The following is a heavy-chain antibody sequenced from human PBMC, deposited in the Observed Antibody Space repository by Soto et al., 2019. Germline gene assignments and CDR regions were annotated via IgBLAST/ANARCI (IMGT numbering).Heavy chain of an antibody. J-gene: IGHJ1*01. CDR2: MSSDGSNK. V-gene: IGHV3-30-3*01. CDR1: GFTFSSFA. Sequence: QVQLVESGGGVVQPGRSPRLSCAASGFTFSSFAMHWVRQAPGKGLEWVAVMSSDGSNKYYADSVKGRFTISRDNSKNTLYLQMNSLRAEDTAVYYCARDGGSGSYYPCEYFQHWGQGTLVTVSS. CDR3: ARDGGSGSYYPCEYFQH. D-gene: IGHD1-26*01.